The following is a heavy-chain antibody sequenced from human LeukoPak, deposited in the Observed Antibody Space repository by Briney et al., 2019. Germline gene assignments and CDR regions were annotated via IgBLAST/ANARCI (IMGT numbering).Heavy chain of an antibody. J-gene: IGHJ3*02. CDR1: GGSVSSGSYY. CDR2: IYYSGST. CDR3: ARHDIRGNYDFWSGYSFPGAFDI. Sequence: RPSETLSLTCTVSGGSVSSGSYYWSWIRQPPGKGLEWIGYIYYSGSTYYNPSLKSRVTISVDTSKNQFSLKLSSVTAADTAVYYCARHDIRGNYDFWSGYSFPGAFDIWGQGTMVTVSS. D-gene: IGHD3-3*01. V-gene: IGHV4-61*01.